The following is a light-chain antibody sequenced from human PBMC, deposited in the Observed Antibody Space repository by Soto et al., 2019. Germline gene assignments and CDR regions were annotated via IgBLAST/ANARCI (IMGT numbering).Light chain of an antibody. Sequence: DIQMTQSPSSLSASVGDRVTITCQSSQSIISYLNWYQQKAGKAPQLLIYAASSLQSGVPARFSGSGSGTDFILSISSLQPEDSAIYYCQQSYSSPRTFGQGNKLEI. J-gene: IGKJ2*01. CDR3: QQSYSSPRT. V-gene: IGKV1-39*01. CDR1: QSIISY. CDR2: AAS.